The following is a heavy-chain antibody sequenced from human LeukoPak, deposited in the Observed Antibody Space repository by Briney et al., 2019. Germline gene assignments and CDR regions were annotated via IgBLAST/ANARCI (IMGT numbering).Heavy chain of an antibody. CDR2: ASKDGVTK. CDR3: AADRWPGAPDYLDS. J-gene: IGHJ4*02. Sequence: GGSLRLSCAASGFTFSSYWMSWVRQAPGKGLEWVAVASKDGVTKFYRDSVNGRFTISTDSSKNTVYLQMTGLGSEDTAIYYCAADRWPGAPDYLDSWGQGTLVTVSS. V-gene: IGHV3-30*03. CDR1: GFTFSSYW. D-gene: IGHD4-23*01.